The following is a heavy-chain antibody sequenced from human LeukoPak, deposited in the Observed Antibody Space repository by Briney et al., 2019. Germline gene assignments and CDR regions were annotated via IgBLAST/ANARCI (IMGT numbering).Heavy chain of an antibody. J-gene: IGHJ6*03. D-gene: IGHD3-16*01. CDR1: GFSFSDHY. CDR3: ARIDGPTVYTYYMDL. CDR2: ISGTGSRT. Sequence: GGSLRLSCAASGFSFSDHYMTWIRQAPGKGLEWVSYISGTGSRTYYGDAGKGRFTISRDNAKRLVDLQMNTLRAEDTAVYYCARIDGPTVYTYYMDLWGKGTTVTVAS. V-gene: IGHV3-11*01.